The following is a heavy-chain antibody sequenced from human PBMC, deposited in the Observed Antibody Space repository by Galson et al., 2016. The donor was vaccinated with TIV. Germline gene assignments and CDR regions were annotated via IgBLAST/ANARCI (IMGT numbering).Heavy chain of an antibody. CDR3: ARRSSSSYNDLISCPFDI. D-gene: IGHD3-22*01. Sequence: SVKVSCKASGYTFTSYDINWLRQAPGQGPEWMGWINPHSGRTGYAQKFQGRIIMTRDISISTAYMELSSLRSKDTAVYYFARRSSSSYNDLISCPFDIWGRATTVTVSS. CDR1: GYTFTSYD. J-gene: IGHJ3*02. V-gene: IGHV1-8*01. CDR2: INPHSGRT.